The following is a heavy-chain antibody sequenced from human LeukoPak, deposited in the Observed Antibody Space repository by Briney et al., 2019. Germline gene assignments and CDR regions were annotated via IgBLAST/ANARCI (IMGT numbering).Heavy chain of an antibody. Sequence: SETLSLTCTVSGGSFNNYYWNWIRQPPGKGLEWIGHIYYNGSTSYIPSLKSRVTISVDTSKNQFSLKLTSVTAADTAVYYRARTLDYGVYGYWSPFDYWGQGTLVTVSS. J-gene: IGHJ4*02. D-gene: IGHD4-17*01. CDR1: GGSFNNYY. V-gene: IGHV4-59*13. CDR3: ARTLDYGVYGYWSPFDY. CDR2: IYYNGST.